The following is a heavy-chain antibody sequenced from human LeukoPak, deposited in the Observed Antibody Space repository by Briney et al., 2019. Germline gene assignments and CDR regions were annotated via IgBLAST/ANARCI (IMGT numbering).Heavy chain of an antibody. D-gene: IGHD3-10*01. V-gene: IGHV1-2*06. CDR1: GYTFTGYY. CDR2: INPNSGGT. J-gene: IGHJ4*02. Sequence: ASVKVSCKASGYTFTGYYMHWVRQAPGQGLERMGRINPNSGGTNYAQKFQGRVTMTRDTSISTAYMELSRLRSDDTAVYYCARIWFGELDFDYWGQGTLVTVSS. CDR3: ARIWFGELDFDY.